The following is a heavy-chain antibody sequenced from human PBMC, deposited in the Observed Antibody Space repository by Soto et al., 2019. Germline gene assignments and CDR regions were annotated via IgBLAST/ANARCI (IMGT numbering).Heavy chain of an antibody. CDR3: AIPSGSPFDY. CDR2: ISYDGSNK. J-gene: IGHJ4*02. CDR1: GFTFSSYG. D-gene: IGHD1-26*01. V-gene: IGHV3-30*03. Sequence: LRLSCAASGFTFSSYGMHWVRQAPGKGLEWVAVISYDGSNKYYADSVKGRFTISRDNSKNTLYLQMNSLRAEDTAVYYCAIPSGSPFDYWGQGXLVTVYS.